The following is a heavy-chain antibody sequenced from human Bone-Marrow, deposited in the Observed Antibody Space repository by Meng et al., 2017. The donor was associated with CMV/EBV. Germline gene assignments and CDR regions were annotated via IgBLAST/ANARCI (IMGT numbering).Heavy chain of an antibody. J-gene: IGHJ5*02. D-gene: IGHD3-10*02. CDR3: ARASKRHTSVFAWFAP. CDR2: ISDTGST. CDR1: GGSISDSF. Sequence: GSLRLSCVVSGGSISDSFWSWVRQSPGKGLEWIGYISDTGSTSYSPSLQSRLTMSVDTSKNEVSLSLKYVTTTDTAVYYCARASKRHTSVFAWFAPWGQGTLVPVSS. V-gene: IGHV4-59*08.